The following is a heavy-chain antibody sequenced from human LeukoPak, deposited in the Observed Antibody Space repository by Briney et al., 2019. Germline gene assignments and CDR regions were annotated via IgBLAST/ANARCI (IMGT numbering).Heavy chain of an antibody. V-gene: IGHV4-39*07. J-gene: IGHJ4*02. D-gene: IGHD1-26*01. CDR3: ARGEYSGSTYYFDY. CDR1: GGSISSSGYY. Sequence: SETLSLICSVSGGSISSSGYYWSWIRQPPGKGLEWIGEINHSGSTNYNPSLKSRVTISVDTSKNQFSLKLSSVTAADTAVYYCARGEYSGSTYYFDYWGQGTLVTVSS. CDR2: INHSGST.